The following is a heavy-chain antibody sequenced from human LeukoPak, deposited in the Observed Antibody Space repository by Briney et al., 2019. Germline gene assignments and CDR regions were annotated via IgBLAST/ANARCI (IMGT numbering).Heavy chain of an antibody. CDR1: GFTFSSYW. CDR3: AREGDYYDSSGYYA. V-gene: IGHV3-7*01. D-gene: IGHD3-22*01. Sequence: PGGSLRLSCAASGFTFSSYWMSWVRQAPGKGLEWVANIKQDGTEKYYVDSVKGRFTISRDNAKNSLYLQMSSLRAEDTAVYYCAREGDYYDSSGYYAWGQGTLVTVSS. CDR2: IKQDGTEK. J-gene: IGHJ5*02.